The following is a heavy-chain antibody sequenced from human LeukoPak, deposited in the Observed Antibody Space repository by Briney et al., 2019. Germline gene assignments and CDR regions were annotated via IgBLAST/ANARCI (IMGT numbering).Heavy chain of an antibody. CDR2: IYYSGST. CDR1: GGSISSGDYY. D-gene: IGHD3-22*01. J-gene: IGHJ4*02. V-gene: IGHV4-30-4*01. CDR3: ARGAPDSSGYYWGY. Sequence: PSQTLSLTCTVSGGSISSGDYYWSWIRQPPGKGLEWIGYIYYSGSTYYNPSLKSRVTISVDTSENQFSLKLSSVTAADTAVYYCARGAPDSSGYYWGYWGQGTLVTVSS.